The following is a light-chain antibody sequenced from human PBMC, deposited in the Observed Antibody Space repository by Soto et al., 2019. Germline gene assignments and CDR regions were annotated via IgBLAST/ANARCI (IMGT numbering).Light chain of an antibody. V-gene: IGKV3-20*01. Sequence: ETVLTQSPGTLSLSPGERATLSCRASQSVSSSYLAWYQQKLGQAPRLLIYGASSRATGIPDRFSGSGSGTDFTLTISRLEPEDFAVYYCQQYDTSLYTFGQGTKLEIK. J-gene: IGKJ2*01. CDR1: QSVSSSY. CDR2: GAS. CDR3: QQYDTSLYT.